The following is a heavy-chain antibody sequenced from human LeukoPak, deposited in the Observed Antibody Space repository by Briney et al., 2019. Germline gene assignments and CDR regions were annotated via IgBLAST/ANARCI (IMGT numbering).Heavy chain of an antibody. CDR2: IRYDGSNK. D-gene: IGHD2-2*01. CDR3: AKVHCSSTSCYEDYYYYYYMDV. V-gene: IGHV3-30*02. CDR1: GFTFSSYG. J-gene: IGHJ6*03. Sequence: PGGSLRLSCAASGFTFSSYGMHWVRQAPGKGLEWVAFIRYDGSNKYYADSVKGRFTISRDNSKNTLYLQMNSLRAEDTAVYYCAKVHCSSTSCYEDYYYYYYMDVWGKGTTVTVSS.